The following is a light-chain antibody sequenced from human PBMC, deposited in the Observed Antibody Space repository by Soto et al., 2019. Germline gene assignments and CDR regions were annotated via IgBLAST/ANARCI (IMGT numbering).Light chain of an antibody. J-gene: IGKJ3*01. CDR3: QQYGSSPFX. CDR2: GAS. V-gene: IGKV3-20*01. Sequence: EIVLTQSPGXXSLSPXEGATXXXRASEXVXSNYLAWYQQKPGQPPRLLIYGASSRATGIPDRFSGSGSGTDFTLIISRLEPEDFAVFYCQQYGSSPFXXGPGTRVDIK. CDR1: EXVXSNY.